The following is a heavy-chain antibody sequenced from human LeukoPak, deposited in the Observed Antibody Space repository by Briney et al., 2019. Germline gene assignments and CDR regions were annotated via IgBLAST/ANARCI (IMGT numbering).Heavy chain of an antibody. CDR1: GFTFSSYA. V-gene: IGHV3-30-3*01. D-gene: IGHD3-10*01. CDR2: ISYDGSNK. CDR3: ARDWYYYGSGRSLYYFDY. J-gene: IGHJ4*02. Sequence: PGGSLRLSCAASGFTFSSYAMHWVRQAPGKGLEWVAVISYDGSNKYYADSVKGRFTISRDNSKNTLYLQMNSLRAEDTAVYYCARDWYYYGSGRSLYYFDYWGQGTLVTVSS.